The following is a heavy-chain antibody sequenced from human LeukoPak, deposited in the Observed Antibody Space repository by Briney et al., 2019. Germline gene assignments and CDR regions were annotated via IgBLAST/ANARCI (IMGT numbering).Heavy chain of an antibody. J-gene: IGHJ4*02. CDR2: ISGSGGST. CDR1: GFTFSSYA. Sequence: GGSLTLSCAASGFTFSSYAMSWVRQAPGKGLEWVSAISGSGGSTYYANSVKGRFTISRDDPKKTLYRQMNSLRAEGTAVYYCAKGLREHRTPFDYWGQGTLVTVSS. D-gene: IGHD2-21*01. CDR3: AKGLREHRTPFDY. V-gene: IGHV3-23*01.